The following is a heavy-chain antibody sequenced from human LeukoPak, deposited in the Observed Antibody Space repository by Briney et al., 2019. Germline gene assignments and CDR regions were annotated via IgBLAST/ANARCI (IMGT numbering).Heavy chain of an antibody. D-gene: IGHD1-1*01. Sequence: SETLSLTCTVSGGSIRSYYWSWLRQPPGKGLEWIGYFYYSGSTNYNPSLKSRVTISVDTSKNQFSLKLNSVTAADTAVYYCVRGRDNADWYFDLWGRGTLVTVSS. CDR1: GGSIRSYY. CDR3: VRGRDNADWYFDL. CDR2: FYYSGST. V-gene: IGHV4-59*01. J-gene: IGHJ2*01.